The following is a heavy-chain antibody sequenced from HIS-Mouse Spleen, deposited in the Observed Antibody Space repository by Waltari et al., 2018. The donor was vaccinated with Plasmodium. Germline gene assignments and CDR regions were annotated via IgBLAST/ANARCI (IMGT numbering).Heavy chain of an antibody. V-gene: IGHV3-53*01. CDR3: ASKTTVTNHAFDI. CDR2: IYSGGST. D-gene: IGHD4-17*01. Sequence: EVQLVESGGGLIQPGGSLRLSCAASGFTGVSNYMSWVRQAPGKGLEWVSVIYSGGSTYYADSVKGRFTISRDNSKNTLYLQMNSLRAEDTAVYYCASKTTVTNHAFDIWGQGTMVTVSS. CDR1: GFTGVSNY. J-gene: IGHJ3*02.